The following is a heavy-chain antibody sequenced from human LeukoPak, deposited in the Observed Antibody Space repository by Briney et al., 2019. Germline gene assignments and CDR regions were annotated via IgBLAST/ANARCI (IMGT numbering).Heavy chain of an antibody. CDR2: ISRDGSNK. CDR3: AKDYTPYGDYVWDYFDC. V-gene: IGHV3-30*18. D-gene: IGHD4-17*01. CDR1: GFTFSGYG. Sequence: PGKSLRLSCAASGFTFSGYGMHWVRQAPGKGLEWVAVISRDGSNKYCADSVKGRFTISRDNSKNTLYLQVDSLRADDTAVYYCAKDYTPYGDYVWDYFDCWGQGALVTVSS. J-gene: IGHJ4*02.